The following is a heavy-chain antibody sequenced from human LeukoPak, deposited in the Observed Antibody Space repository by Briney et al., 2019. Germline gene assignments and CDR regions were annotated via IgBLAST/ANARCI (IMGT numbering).Heavy chain of an antibody. J-gene: IGHJ4*02. V-gene: IGHV3-23*01. Sequence: GGSLRLSCAASGFTFSSYAMSWVRQAPGKGLEWVSAISGSGGSTYYADSVKGRFTISRDNSKNTLYLQMNSLRAEDTAVYYCAKGPPSIAALRGGYYFDYWGQGTLVTVSS. CDR2: ISGSGGST. CDR1: GFTFSSYA. D-gene: IGHD6-6*01. CDR3: AKGPPSIAALRGGYYFDY.